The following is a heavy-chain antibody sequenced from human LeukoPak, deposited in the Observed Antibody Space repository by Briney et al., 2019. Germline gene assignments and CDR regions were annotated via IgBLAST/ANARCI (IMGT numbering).Heavy chain of an antibody. V-gene: IGHV1-2*02. D-gene: IGHD3-16*01. CDR1: GFTFTAYD. CDR3: AREGGRNLGEYWFVP. CDR2: INPNSGGT. J-gene: IGHJ5*02. Sequence: ASVKVSCKASGFTFTAYDIHWVRQAPGQGLEWMGKINPNSGGTEYTHNFHGRVSTTRDTSISTVYMELARLTSDDTAVYYCAREGGRNLGEYWFVPWGQGTLVTVSS.